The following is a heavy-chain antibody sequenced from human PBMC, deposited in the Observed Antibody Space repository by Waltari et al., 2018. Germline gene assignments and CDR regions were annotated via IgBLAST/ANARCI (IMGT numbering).Heavy chain of an antibody. D-gene: IGHD4-17*01. J-gene: IGHJ4*02. Sequence: EVQLVESGGGLVQPGGSLRLSCAASGFTFSSYSLHWVRQAPGKGLEWVSYISSSSSTIYYADSVKGRFTISRDNAKNSLYLQMNSLRAEDTAVYYCARDNGDQAWDDWGQGTLVTVSS. CDR3: ARDNGDQAWDD. V-gene: IGHV3-48*01. CDR2: ISSSSSTI. CDR1: GFTFSSYS.